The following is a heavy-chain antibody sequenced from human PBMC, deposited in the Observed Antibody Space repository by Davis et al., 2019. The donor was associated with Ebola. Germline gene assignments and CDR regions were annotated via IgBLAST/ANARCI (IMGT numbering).Heavy chain of an antibody. D-gene: IGHD6-6*01. CDR1: GFTFSSYA. Sequence: GGSLRLSCAASGFTFSSYAMSWVRQAPGKGLEWVSAISGSGGSTYYADSVKGRFTISRDNSKNTLYLQMNSLGAEDTAVYYCARDDRGDSSSLYYYGMDVWGQGTTVTVSS. CDR3: ARDDRGDSSSLYYYGMDV. J-gene: IGHJ6*02. CDR2: ISGSGGST. V-gene: IGHV3-23*01.